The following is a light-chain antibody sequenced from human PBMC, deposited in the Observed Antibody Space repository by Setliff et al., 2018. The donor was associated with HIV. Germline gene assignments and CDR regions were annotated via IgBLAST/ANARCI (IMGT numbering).Light chain of an antibody. V-gene: IGLV2-14*01. Sequence: QSVLTQPASVSGSPGQSITISCTGTSNDFGSYDYVSWYQHQPCKVPKLNIYEVSNRPSGVSDRFSGSKSGNTASLTISGLQTEDEADYYCSSFTSSSSYGVGTGTKV. J-gene: IGLJ1*01. CDR2: EVS. CDR3: SSFTSSSSYG. CDR1: SNDFGSYDY.